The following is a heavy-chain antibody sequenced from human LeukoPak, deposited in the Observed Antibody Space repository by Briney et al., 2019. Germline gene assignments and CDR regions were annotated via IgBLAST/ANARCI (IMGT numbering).Heavy chain of an antibody. CDR2: INPNSGAT. CDR3: ARGVRGRWWFDP. V-gene: IGHV1-2*02. D-gene: IGHD3-10*01. CDR1: GYTFTGYY. Sequence: EASVKVSCKASGYTFTGYYMHWVRQAPGQGLEWMGWINPNSGATNYAQKFQGRVTMTRDTSISTAYMTLSRLRSDDTAVYYCARGVRGRWWFDPWGQGTLVTVSS. J-gene: IGHJ5*02.